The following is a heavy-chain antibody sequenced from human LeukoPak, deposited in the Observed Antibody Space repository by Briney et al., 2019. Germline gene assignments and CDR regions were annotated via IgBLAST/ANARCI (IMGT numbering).Heavy chain of an antibody. J-gene: IGHJ4*02. CDR3: AKAARSGSYYNPHDY. CDR1: GFTFSSYG. D-gene: IGHD3-10*01. V-gene: IGHV3-30*02. Sequence: GGSLRLSCAASGFTFSSYGMHWVRQAPGKGLEWVAFIRYDGSNKYYADSVKGRFTISRDNSKNTLYLQMNSLRAEDTAVYYCAKAARSGSYYNPHDYWGQGTLVTVSS. CDR2: IRYDGSNK.